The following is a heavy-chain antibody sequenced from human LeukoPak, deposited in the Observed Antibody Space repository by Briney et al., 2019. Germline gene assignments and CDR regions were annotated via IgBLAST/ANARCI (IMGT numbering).Heavy chain of an antibody. CDR2: INPSGGTT. V-gene: IGHV1-46*01. J-gene: IGHJ5*02. CDR3: AKCRVSSSGSADH. Sequence: MXWVRQAPGQXXXWRGKINPSGGTTTYAQKFQGRVTMTRDTSTSTVYMEMSSLRSEDTAVYYCAKCRVSSSGSADHWGQGTLVTVSS. D-gene: IGHD6-19*01.